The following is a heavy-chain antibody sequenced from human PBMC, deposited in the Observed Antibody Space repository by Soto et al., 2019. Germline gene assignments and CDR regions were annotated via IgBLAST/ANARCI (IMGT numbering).Heavy chain of an antibody. CDR2: IYHTGST. J-gene: IGHJ3*01. CDR1: GDSISSSNW. Sequence: SETLSLTCVVSGDSISSSNWWSWVRQPPGKGLEWIGKIYHTGSTNYNPSLKSRVTISVDTSKNQFSLKLSSVTAADTAVYYCARVWGGAFDFWGQGTMVTVSS. V-gene: IGHV4-4*02. D-gene: IGHD3-10*01. CDR3: ARVWGGAFDF.